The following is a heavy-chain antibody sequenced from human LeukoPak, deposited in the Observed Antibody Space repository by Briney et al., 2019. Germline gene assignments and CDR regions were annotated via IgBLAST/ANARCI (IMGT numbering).Heavy chain of an antibody. CDR2: INPYNGNT. CDR1: GYAFTSSG. D-gene: IGHD1-26*01. CDR3: ARAAYSGSYYRWLDP. V-gene: IGHV1-18*01. Sequence: GASVKVSCKASGYAFTSSGISWVRQAPGQGLEWMGWINPYNGNTNYAQNLRGRVTLTTDTSTSTAYMELTSLRSDDTAVYYCARAAYSGSYYRWLDPWGQGTLVTVSS. J-gene: IGHJ5*02.